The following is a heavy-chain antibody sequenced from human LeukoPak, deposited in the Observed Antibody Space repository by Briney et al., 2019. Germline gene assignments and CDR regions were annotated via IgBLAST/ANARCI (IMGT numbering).Heavy chain of an antibody. Sequence: ASVKVSCKASGGTFSSYAISWVRQAPGQGLEWMGRIIPILGIANYAQKFQGRVTIAADKSTSTAYMELSSLRSEDTAMYYCARIGPQNYDSSGYATFDYWGQGTLVTVSS. V-gene: IGHV1-69*04. CDR2: IIPILGIA. J-gene: IGHJ4*02. D-gene: IGHD3-22*01. CDR3: ARIGPQNYDSSGYATFDY. CDR1: GGTFSSYA.